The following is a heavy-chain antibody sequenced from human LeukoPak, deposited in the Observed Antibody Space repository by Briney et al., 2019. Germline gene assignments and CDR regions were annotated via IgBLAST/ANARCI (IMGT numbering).Heavy chain of an antibody. CDR2: IKKHGSEK. CDR1: AFNLNSEL. CDR3: ARSNPNRNALDL. D-gene: IGHD1-14*01. J-gene: IGHJ3*01. Sequence: VGTLRHSPAASAFNLNSELMSWGPQAPWRGLESVANIKKHGSEKNDLESVKGRCNVSRDNAKNSLYLQMNSLRGEDTAIYYCARSNPNRNALDLWGQGTMVTISS. V-gene: IGHV3-7*01.